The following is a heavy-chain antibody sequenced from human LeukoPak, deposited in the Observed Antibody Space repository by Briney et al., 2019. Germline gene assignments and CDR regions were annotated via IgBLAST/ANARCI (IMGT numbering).Heavy chain of an antibody. CDR3: ARVSSSWYQDWYFDL. V-gene: IGHV4-61*02. CDR2: IYTSGST. D-gene: IGHD6-13*01. CDR1: GGSISSGSYY. J-gene: IGHJ2*01. Sequence: SSETLSLTCTVSGGSISSGSYYWSWIRQPAGKGLEWIGRIYTSGSTNYNPSLKSRVTMSVDMSKNQFSLKLSSMIAADTAVYYCARVSSSWYQDWYFDLWGRGTLVTVPS.